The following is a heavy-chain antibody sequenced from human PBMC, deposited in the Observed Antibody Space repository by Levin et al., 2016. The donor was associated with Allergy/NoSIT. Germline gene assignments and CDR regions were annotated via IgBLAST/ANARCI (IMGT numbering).Heavy chain of an antibody. D-gene: IGHD6-13*01. CDR1: GYSFTSYW. CDR3: ARPLYLAAAGTEENDY. J-gene: IGHJ4*02. Sequence: KVSCKGSGYSFTSYWIGWVRQMPGKGLEWMGIIYPGDSDTRYSPSFQGQVTISADKSISTAYLQWSSLKASDTAMYYCARPLYLAAAGTEENDYWGQGTLVTVSS. V-gene: IGHV5-51*01. CDR2: IYPGDSDT.